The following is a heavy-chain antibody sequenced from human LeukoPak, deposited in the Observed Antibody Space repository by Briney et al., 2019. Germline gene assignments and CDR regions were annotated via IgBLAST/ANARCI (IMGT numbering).Heavy chain of an antibody. CDR1: GYTFTNYG. D-gene: IGHD3-10*01. Sequence: ASVEVSCKASGYTFTNYGFTWVRQAPGQGLEWMGWISAYNGNTNYAQKFQGRVTMTTDTSTSTAYMELRSLRSDDTAVYYCARDLAGDYGDYWGQGTLVTVSS. CDR2: ISAYNGNT. J-gene: IGHJ4*02. V-gene: IGHV1-18*01. CDR3: ARDLAGDYGDY.